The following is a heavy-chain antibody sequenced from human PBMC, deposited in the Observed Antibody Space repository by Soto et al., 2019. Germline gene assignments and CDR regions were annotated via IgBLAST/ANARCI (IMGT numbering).Heavy chain of an antibody. CDR1: GYSFTTYA. V-gene: IGHV1-3*01. CDR3: ARVPPCGPSGNFYIQHYDS. Sequence: ASVKVSCKSSGYSFTTYAIHWVRQTPGQRLQWMGWINAGSGNTKYSQDFQGRVTFTRDTAATTTFMELSSLKSEDTAVYYCARVPPCGPSGNFYIQHYDSWGQGTRVTVSS. J-gene: IGHJ4*02. D-gene: IGHD3-10*01. CDR2: INAGSGNT.